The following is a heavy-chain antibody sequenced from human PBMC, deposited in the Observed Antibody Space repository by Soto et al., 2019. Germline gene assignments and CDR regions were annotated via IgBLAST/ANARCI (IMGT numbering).Heavy chain of an antibody. CDR2: ISTSSSYR. CDR3: AREGPGTSTWYVDS. D-gene: IGHD6-13*01. V-gene: IGHV3-11*05. CDR1: GFTFSDYY. Sequence: QVQLVESGGGLVKPGGSLRLSCAASGFTFSDYYMSWIRQAPGKGLEWLSYISTSSSYRNYADSVKGRFTLSRDNAKNSLYLQMNRLRVEDTSVYYCAREGPGTSTWYVDSWGQGTLVTVSS. J-gene: IGHJ4*02.